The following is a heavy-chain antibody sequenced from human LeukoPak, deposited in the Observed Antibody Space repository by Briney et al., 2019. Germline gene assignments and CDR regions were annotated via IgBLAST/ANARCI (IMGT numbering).Heavy chain of an antibody. CDR1: GGSNSSSSYY. J-gene: IGHJ3*02. V-gene: IGHV4-39*01. D-gene: IGHD4/OR15-4a*01. Sequence: SETLSLTCTVCGGSNSSSSYYGGWIRQPPGKGLGWFVSIYYSGSTYYNPSLKSRVTISVDTSKKQFSLKLSSVTAADTGVYYCARPGDYAAFDISGQGTMVTVSS. CDR3: ARPGDYAAFDI. CDR2: IYYSGST.